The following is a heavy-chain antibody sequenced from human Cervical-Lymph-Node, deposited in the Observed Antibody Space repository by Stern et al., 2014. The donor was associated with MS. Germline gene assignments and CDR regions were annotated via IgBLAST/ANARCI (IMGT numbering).Heavy chain of an antibody. Sequence: VQLVESGAKVKKSGASVKVSCKTSGYTFTSDDINWGRQAYGHGIECMVWLIPDSGDTGYAQKFQGRLTITRYTSISTAYMELTTLRSEDTAVYYCTKAWDSWGQGTLVIVSS. CDR1: GYTFTSDD. CDR2: LIPDSGDT. CDR3: TKAWDS. V-gene: IGHV1-8*01. J-gene: IGHJ4*02.